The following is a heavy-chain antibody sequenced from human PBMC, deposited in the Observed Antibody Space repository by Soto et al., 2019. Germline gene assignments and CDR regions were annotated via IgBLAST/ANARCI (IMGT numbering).Heavy chain of an antibody. V-gene: IGHV3-48*01. D-gene: IGHD6-19*01. CDR2: IDSSSSTI. CDR3: GKVLSIAVAGSA. Sequence: GGSLRLSCAASEFTFLSYTMNWVRQAPGKGLEWLSYIDSSSSTIYYADPEKGRFPISRDNAKNSLYLHMSSLRAEDTADYYGGKVLSIAVAGSAWGQGTLVTVSS. J-gene: IGHJ5*02. CDR1: EFTFLSYT.